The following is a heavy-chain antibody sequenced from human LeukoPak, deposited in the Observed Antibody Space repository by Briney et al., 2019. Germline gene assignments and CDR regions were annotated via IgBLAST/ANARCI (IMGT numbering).Heavy chain of an antibody. Sequence: GGSLRLSCAASGFTFSSYWMSWVRQAPGKGLEWVANIKRDGSEKHYVDSVKGRFTISRDNAKNSLYLQMNSLRAEDTAVYYCARPGYCSGDTCYVAFDIWGQGTMVTVSS. V-gene: IGHV3-7*01. J-gene: IGHJ3*02. CDR2: IKRDGSEK. CDR1: GFTFSSYW. CDR3: ARPGYCSGDTCYVAFDI. D-gene: IGHD2-15*01.